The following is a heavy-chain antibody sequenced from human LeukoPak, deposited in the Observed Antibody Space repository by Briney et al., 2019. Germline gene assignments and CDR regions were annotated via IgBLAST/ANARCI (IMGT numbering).Heavy chain of an antibody. J-gene: IGHJ5*02. D-gene: IGHD3-10*01. V-gene: IGHV4-39*06. CDR3: AGVLIWFVQLQNWFDP. Sequence: PSETLSLTCTVSGGSMTNNTFYWGWIRQPPGKGLEWIGSIYHTGPTYYNPSLKSRVTISVDTCKNQFPLKLRSATAADTAVYYCAGVLIWFVQLQNWFDPWGPGTLVTVSS. CDR1: GGSMTNNTFY. CDR2: IYHTGPT.